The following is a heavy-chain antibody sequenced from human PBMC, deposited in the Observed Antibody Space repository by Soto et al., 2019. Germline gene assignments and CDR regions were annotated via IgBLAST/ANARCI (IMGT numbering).Heavy chain of an antibody. J-gene: IGHJ4*02. D-gene: IGHD2-8*01. V-gene: IGHV4-34*01. CDR1: GGSFSGYY. CDR2: INHSGST. Sequence: PSETLSLTCAVYGGSFSGYYWSWIRQPPGKGLEWIGEINHSGSTNYNPSLKSRVTISVDTSKNQFSLKLSSVTAADTAVYYCARRTLGYCTNGVCSDVYYFDYWGQGTLVTVSS. CDR3: ARRTLGYCTNGVCSDVYYFDY.